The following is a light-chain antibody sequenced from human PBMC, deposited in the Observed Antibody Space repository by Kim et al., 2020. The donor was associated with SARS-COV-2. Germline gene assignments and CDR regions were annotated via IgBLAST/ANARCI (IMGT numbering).Light chain of an antibody. J-gene: IGKJ2*01. CDR3: QQYGSSPLYT. CDR1: QSVSSSY. Sequence: EIVLTQSPGTLSLSPGERATLSCRASQSVSSSYLAWYQQKPGQAPRLLIYGASSRATGIPDRFSGSGSGTDFTLTISRLEPEDFAVYYCQQYGSSPLYTFGQETKLEI. CDR2: GAS. V-gene: IGKV3-20*01.